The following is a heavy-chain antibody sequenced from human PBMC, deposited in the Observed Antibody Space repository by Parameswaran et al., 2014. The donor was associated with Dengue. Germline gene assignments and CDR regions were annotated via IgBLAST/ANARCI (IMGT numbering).Heavy chain of an antibody. J-gene: IGHJ4*02. CDR2: IKSKPDGGTT. CDR3: ATYVNTGWH. V-gene: IGHV3-15*01. D-gene: IGHD6-19*01. Sequence: RWIRQPPGKGLEWVGRIKSKPDGGTTDYATPVKGRFIISRDDSENMLYLQMNSLKTEDTAVYYCATYVNTGWHWGQGTLVTVSS.